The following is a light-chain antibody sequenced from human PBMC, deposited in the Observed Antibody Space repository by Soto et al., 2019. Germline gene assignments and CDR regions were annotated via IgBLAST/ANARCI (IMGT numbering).Light chain of an antibody. V-gene: IGKV1-17*01. CDR3: QQLNSFSPRLI. Sequence: DIQMTQSPSSLSASVGDRVTITCRASQAIRNDLGWYQQKPAKAPKRLIYAASTLESGVPSRFSGSGSGTDFTLTISSLQPEDFATYYCQQLNSFSPRLILGGGTKVDIK. J-gene: IGKJ4*01. CDR2: AAS. CDR1: QAIRND.